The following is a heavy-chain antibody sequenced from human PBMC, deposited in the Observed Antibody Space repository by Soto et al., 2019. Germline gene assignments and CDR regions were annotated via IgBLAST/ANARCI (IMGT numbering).Heavy chain of an antibody. J-gene: IGHJ6*02. CDR1: GYTFTDYY. D-gene: IGHD1-7*01. CDR3: ARKLELRGSYYYYYDMDV. V-gene: IGHV1-2*02. Sequence: ASVKVSCKASGYTFTDYYMHWVRQAPGQGLEWMGWINPNSGGTNYAQKFQGRVTMTRDTSISTAYMELSRLRSDDTAVYYCARKLELRGSYYYYYDMDVGGQGTTVTVS. CDR2: INPNSGGT.